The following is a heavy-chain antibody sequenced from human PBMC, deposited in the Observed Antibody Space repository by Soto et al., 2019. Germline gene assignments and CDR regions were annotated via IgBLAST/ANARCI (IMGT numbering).Heavy chain of an antibody. J-gene: IGHJ4*02. Sequence: ASVKVSRKASGYTFTGYYMHWVRPAPGQGLEWMGWINPNSGGTNYAQKFQGRVTMTSDTSISTANMELSRLRSYDRAVYYCARDNRGLDYWGQGTLVTVSS. CDR3: ARDNRGLDY. V-gene: IGHV1-2*02. CDR1: GYTFTGYY. CDR2: INPNSGGT.